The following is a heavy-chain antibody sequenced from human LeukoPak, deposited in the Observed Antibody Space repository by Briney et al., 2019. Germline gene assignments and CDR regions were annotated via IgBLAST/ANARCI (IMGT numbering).Heavy chain of an antibody. V-gene: IGHV1-46*01. J-gene: IGHJ4*02. CDR2: IYPRDGST. CDR1: GYSFTSNY. CDR3: ARDQEAFGY. Sequence: ASVKVSCKASGYSFTSNYIHWVRQAPGQGLEWMGMIYPRDGSTSYAQEFQGRVTVTRDTSTSTVHMELSGLRSEDTAVYYCARDQEAFGYWGQGTLVTVSS.